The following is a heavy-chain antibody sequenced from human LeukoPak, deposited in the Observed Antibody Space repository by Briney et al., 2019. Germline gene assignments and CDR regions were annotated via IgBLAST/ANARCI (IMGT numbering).Heavy chain of an antibody. Sequence: PGGSLRLSCAASGFTFSSYAMNWVRQAPGKGLEWVSSISGSSGRTYYADSVKGRFTISRDNSKNTLYLQMNSLRAEDTAVYYCAKGLTSFDYWGQGTLVTVSS. J-gene: IGHJ4*02. V-gene: IGHV3-23*01. CDR3: AKGLTSFDY. CDR2: ISGSSGRT. D-gene: IGHD6-19*01. CDR1: GFTFSSYA.